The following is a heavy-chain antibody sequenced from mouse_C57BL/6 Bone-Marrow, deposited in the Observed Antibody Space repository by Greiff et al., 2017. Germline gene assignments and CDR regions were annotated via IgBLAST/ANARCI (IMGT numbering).Heavy chain of an antibody. CDR3: VRGTPFITTVGAGAMDY. Sequence: EVMLVESGGGLVQPKGSLKLSCAASGFTFNTYAMHWVRQAPGKGLEWVARIRSKSSNYATYYADSVKDRFTISRDDSQSMLYLQMNNLKTEDTAMYYCVRGTPFITTVGAGAMDYWGQGTSVTVSS. CDR2: IRSKSSNYAT. J-gene: IGHJ4*01. V-gene: IGHV10-3*01. D-gene: IGHD1-1*01. CDR1: GFTFNTYA.